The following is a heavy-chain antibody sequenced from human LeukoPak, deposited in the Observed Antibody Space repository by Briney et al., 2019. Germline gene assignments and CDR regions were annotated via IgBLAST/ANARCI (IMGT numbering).Heavy chain of an antibody. Sequence: ASVKVSCKASGYTFTNYDINWVRQATGQGLEWMGWMNPNSGNTGYAQKFQGRVTMTRNTSISTAYMELSSLRSEDTAVYYCARAYGGATVDRRYFQHWGQGTLVTVSS. D-gene: IGHD1-26*01. CDR1: GYTFTNYD. CDR2: MNPNSGNT. J-gene: IGHJ1*01. CDR3: ARAYGGATVDRRYFQH. V-gene: IGHV1-8*01.